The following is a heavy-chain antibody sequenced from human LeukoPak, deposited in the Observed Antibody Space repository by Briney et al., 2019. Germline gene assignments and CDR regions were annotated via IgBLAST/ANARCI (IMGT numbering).Heavy chain of an antibody. CDR3: ARRQYCSSTSCYTDFDY. CDR1: GYSFTSYW. CDR2: IYPGDSDT. D-gene: IGHD2-2*02. V-gene: IGHV5-51*01. J-gene: IGHJ4*02. Sequence: GESLKISCQGSGYSFTSYWIGWVRQMPGKGLEWMGIIYPGDSDTRYSPSFQGQVTISADKSISTASLQWSSLKASGTAMYYCARRQYCSSTSCYTDFDYWGQGTLVTVSS.